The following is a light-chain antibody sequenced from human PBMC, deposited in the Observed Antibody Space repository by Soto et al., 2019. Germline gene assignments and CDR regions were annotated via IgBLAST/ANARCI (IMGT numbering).Light chain of an antibody. CDR2: GAS. CDR3: QQSNYWPWT. V-gene: IGKV3-15*01. J-gene: IGKJ1*01. Sequence: EIVMTQSPATLSVSPGERATLSCRASQSVSSNLAWYQQKPGQAPRLLIYGASTRATGIPARFSGSGSETEFTLTISSLQSEDFAVYYCQQSNYWPWTFGQGTKVEIK. CDR1: QSVSSN.